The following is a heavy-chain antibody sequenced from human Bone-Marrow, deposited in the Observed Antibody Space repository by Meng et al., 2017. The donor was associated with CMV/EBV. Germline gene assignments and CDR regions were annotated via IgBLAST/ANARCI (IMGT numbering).Heavy chain of an antibody. Sequence: LSLTCAASGFTFSDYYMKWVRQAPGKGLEWVGRIKSKTDGGTTDYAAPVKGRFTISRDDSKNTLYLQMNSLKTEDTAVYYCTTDLSGQWLEEGYWGQGNLVNVAS. CDR1: GFTFSDYY. J-gene: IGHJ4*02. CDR2: IKSKTDGGTT. D-gene: IGHD6-19*01. CDR3: TTDLSGQWLEEGY. V-gene: IGHV3-15*01.